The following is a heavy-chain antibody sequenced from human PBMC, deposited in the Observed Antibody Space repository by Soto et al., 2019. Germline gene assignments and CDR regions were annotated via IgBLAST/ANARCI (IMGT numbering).Heavy chain of an antibody. CDR2: IYHSGST. D-gene: IGHD3-3*01. CDR1: GYSISSGYY. CDR3: ARVQGRTTIFGVVPPGDWFDP. Sequence: SESLSLTCAVSGYSISSGYYWGWIRQPPGKGLEWIGSIYHSGSTYYNPSLKSRVTISVDTSKNQFSLKLSSVTAADTAVYYCARVQGRTTIFGVVPPGDWFDPWGQGTLVTVYS. V-gene: IGHV4-38-2*01. J-gene: IGHJ5*02.